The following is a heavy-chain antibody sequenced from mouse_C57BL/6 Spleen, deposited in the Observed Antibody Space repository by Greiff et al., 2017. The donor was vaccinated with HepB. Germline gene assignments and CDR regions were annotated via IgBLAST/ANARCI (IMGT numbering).Heavy chain of an antibody. CDR2: ISRGSSTI. CDR1: GFTFSDYG. V-gene: IGHV5-17*01. D-gene: IGHD4-1*01. Sequence: EVKLMESGGGLVKPGGSLKLSCAASGFTFSDYGMHWVRQAPEKGLEWVAYISRGSSTIYYADTVKGRFTISRDNAKNTLFLQMTSLRSEDTAMYYCAKLGRAYWGQGTLVTVSA. CDR3: AKLGRAY. J-gene: IGHJ3*01.